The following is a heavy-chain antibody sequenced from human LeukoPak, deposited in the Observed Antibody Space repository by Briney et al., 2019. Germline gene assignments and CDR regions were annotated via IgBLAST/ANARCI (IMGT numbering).Heavy chain of an antibody. CDR1: GYSFTTYW. Sequence: GESLNISCRGSGYSFTTYWIGWGRQLPGKGLEWMGIIYPGDSDTRYTPSFQGQVTMSADKSINTAYLQWSSLKASDTAMYYCARRQGCSSTSCPPDYWGQGTLVTVSS. D-gene: IGHD2-2*01. CDR2: IYPGDSDT. J-gene: IGHJ4*02. V-gene: IGHV5-51*01. CDR3: ARRQGCSSTSCPPDY.